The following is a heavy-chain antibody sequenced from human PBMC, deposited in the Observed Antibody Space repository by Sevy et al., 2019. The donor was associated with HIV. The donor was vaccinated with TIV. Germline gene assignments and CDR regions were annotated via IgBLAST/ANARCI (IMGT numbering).Heavy chain of an antibody. D-gene: IGHD1-1*01. J-gene: IGHJ1*01. Sequence: GGSLRLSCAASGFTFNRYSMHWVRQAPGKGLEWVATISYDAVNKHYADSVRGGFTISRDNFQNSLFLQMNSLRTEDTAMYYCALERLSSDVAEYFQNWGQGTLVTVSS. CDR3: ALERLSSDVAEYFQN. CDR2: ISYDAVNK. CDR1: GFTFNRYS. V-gene: IGHV3-30-3*01.